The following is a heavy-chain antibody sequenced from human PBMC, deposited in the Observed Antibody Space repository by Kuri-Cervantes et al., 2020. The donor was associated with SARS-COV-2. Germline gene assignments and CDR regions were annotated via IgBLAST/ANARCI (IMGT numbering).Heavy chain of an antibody. CDR1: GGSFSGYY. Sequence: ESLKISCAVYGGSFSGYYWSWIRQPPGKGLEWIGEINHSGSTNYNPSLKSRVTISIDRSKNQFSLRLRSVTAADTAVYYCARANSDARLDYWGQGTLVTVSS. V-gene: IGHV4-34*01. J-gene: IGHJ4*02. CDR2: INHSGST. D-gene: IGHD3-16*01. CDR3: ARANSDARLDY.